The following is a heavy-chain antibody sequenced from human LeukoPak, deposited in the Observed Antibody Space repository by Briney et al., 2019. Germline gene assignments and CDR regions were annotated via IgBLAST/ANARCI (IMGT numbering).Heavy chain of an antibody. V-gene: IGHV3-21*01. D-gene: IGHD2-15*01. CDR2: ISSSSSYI. CDR1: GFTFSSYS. J-gene: IGHJ2*01. Sequence: PGGSLRLSCAASGFTFSSYSMNWVRQAPGKGLEWVSSISSSSSYIYYADSVKGRFTISRDNAKNSLYLQMNSLRAEDTAVYYCARVEVVTGLEEYFDLWGRGTLVTASS. CDR3: ARVEVVTGLEEYFDL.